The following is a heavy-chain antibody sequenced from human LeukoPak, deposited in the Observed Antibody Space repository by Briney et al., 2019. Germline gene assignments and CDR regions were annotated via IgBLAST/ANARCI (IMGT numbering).Heavy chain of an antibody. V-gene: IGHV3-13*01. CDR1: GFTFSSYD. D-gene: IGHD5-18*01. CDR2: IGSAGDT. Sequence: GGSLRLSCAASGFTFSSYDMHWVRQATGKGLEWVSAIGSAGDTYYPGSVKGRFTISRENAKNSLYLQMNSLRAGDTAVYYCARGRYSYVIDYWGQGTLVTVSS. J-gene: IGHJ4*02. CDR3: ARGRYSYVIDY.